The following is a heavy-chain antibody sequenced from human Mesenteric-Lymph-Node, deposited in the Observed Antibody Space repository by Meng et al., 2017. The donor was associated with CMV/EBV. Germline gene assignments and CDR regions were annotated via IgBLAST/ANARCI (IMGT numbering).Heavy chain of an antibody. CDR2: IIPILGIA. Sequence: SVKVSCKASGGTFSSYAISWVRQAPGQGLEWMGGIIPILGIANYAQKFQGRVTITADKSTSTAYMELSSLRSDDTAVYYCASGGHGSSWYSLDYWGQGTLVTVSS. V-gene: IGHV1-69*10. D-gene: IGHD6-13*01. J-gene: IGHJ4*02. CDR3: ASGGHGSSWYSLDY. CDR1: GGTFSSYA.